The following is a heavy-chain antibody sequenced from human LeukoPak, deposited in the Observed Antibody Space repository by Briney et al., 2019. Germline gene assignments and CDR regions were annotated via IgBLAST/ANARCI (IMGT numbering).Heavy chain of an antibody. CDR2: INAGNGNT. D-gene: IGHD6-13*01. CDR1: GYTFTSYA. Sequence: ASVKVSCKASGYTFTSYAMHWVRQAPRQRLEWMGWINAGNGNTKYSQKFQGRVTITRDTSASTAYMELSSLRSEDTAVYYCARAQQQPRQYYYGMDVWGQGATVTVSS. J-gene: IGHJ6*02. V-gene: IGHV1-3*01. CDR3: ARAQQQPRQYYYGMDV.